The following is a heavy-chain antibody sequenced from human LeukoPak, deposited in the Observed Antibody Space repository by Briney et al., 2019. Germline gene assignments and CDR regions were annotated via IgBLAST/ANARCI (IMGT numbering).Heavy chain of an antibody. D-gene: IGHD2-2*01. J-gene: IGHJ4*02. Sequence: PGASVKVSCKASGYTFTGYYMHWVRQAPGQGLEWMRWINPNSGGTNYAQKFQGRVTITADKSTSTAYMELSSLRSEDTAVYYCARDQGHYCSSTSCYQGFDYWGQGTLVTVSS. CDR2: INPNSGGT. CDR1: GYTFTGYY. CDR3: ARDQGHYCSSTSCYQGFDY. V-gene: IGHV1-2*02.